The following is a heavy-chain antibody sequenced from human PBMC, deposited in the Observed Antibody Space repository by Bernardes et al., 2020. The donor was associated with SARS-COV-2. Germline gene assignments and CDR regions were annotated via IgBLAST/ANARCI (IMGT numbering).Heavy chain of an antibody. CDR2: IYYSGTT. D-gene: IGHD3-10*01. J-gene: IGHJ2*01. V-gene: IGHV4-59*01. CDR1: GGSIRSYY. CDR3: ARDLSHLVRRGFDL. Sequence: DTQSPNCTVSGGSIRSYYWAWIRQPPGQGLEWIGYIYYSGTTNSNPSLKSRVTISVDRSQNQFSLNLSSVTPADTAVYYCARDLSHLVRRGFDLWGRGTLVTVSS.